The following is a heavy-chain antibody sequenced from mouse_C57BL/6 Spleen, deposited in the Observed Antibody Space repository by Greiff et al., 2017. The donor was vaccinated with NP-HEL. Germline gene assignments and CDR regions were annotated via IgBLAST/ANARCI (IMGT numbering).Heavy chain of an antibody. CDR3: TTFYYGSGIAY. CDR1: GFNIKDDY. Sequence: VQLKQSGAELVRPGASVKLSCTASGFNIKDDYMHWVKQRPEQGLEWIGWIDPENGDTEYASKFQGKATITADTSSNTAYLQLSSLTSEDTAVYYCTTFYYGSGIAYWGQGTLVTVSA. J-gene: IGHJ3*01. CDR2: IDPENGDT. D-gene: IGHD1-1*01. V-gene: IGHV14-4*01.